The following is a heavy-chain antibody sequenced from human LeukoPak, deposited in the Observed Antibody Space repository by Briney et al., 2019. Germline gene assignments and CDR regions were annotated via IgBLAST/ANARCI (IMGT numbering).Heavy chain of an antibody. D-gene: IGHD3-3*01. CDR3: ARDPHPYYDFWSGYYREGYFDY. V-gene: IGHV4-59*01. CDR1: GGSISSYY. Sequence: PSETLSLTCTVSGGSISSYYWSWVRQPPGKGLEWIGYIYYSGSTNYNPSPKSRVTISVDTSKNQFSLKLSSVTAADTAVYYCARDPHPYYDFWSGYYREGYFDYWGQGTLVTVSS. J-gene: IGHJ4*02. CDR2: IYYSGST.